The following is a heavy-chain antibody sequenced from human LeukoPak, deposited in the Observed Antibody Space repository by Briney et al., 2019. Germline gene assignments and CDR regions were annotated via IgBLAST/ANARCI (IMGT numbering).Heavy chain of an antibody. Sequence: PSETLSLTCGVYGGSFNNNYWSWVRQPPGQGLEWIGEIHRDGRTSYNPSLKSGVTMSMDYSKNQFSLSVTSVTAADTAIYYCGKTDIYFNPIDYWGPGSLVTVSS. CDR3: GKTDIYFNPIDY. CDR1: GGSFNNNY. CDR2: IHRDGRT. D-gene: IGHD3-9*01. J-gene: IGHJ4*02. V-gene: IGHV4-34*01.